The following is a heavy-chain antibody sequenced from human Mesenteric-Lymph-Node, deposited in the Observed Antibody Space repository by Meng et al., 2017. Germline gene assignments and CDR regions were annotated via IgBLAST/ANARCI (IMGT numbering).Heavy chain of an antibody. D-gene: IGHD6-6*01. J-gene: IGHJ5*02. CDR3: ARLIDSSSYLGWFDP. CDR1: GGPFSSNIYY. Sequence: QLQLQESGPGLGKSAEPMSLTCTSPGGPFSSNIYYWAWIRQPPGTGPEWIGSIHSSGNTYYNPSLESRVTISVDTSKNQFSLKVRSVTAADTAVYYCARLIDSSSYLGWFDPWGQGTLVTVSS. V-gene: IGHV4-39*01. CDR2: IHSSGNT.